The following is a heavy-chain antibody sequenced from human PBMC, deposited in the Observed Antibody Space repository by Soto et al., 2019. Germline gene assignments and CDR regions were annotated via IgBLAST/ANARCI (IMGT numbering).Heavy chain of an antibody. D-gene: IGHD3-10*01. V-gene: IGHV3-30*18. CDR3: AKEYYYGSGSLYYYYYYMDV. CDR2: ISYDGSNK. Sequence: HGGSLRLSCAASGFTVSSYGMHWVRQAPGKGLEWVAVISYDGSNKYYADSVKGRFTISRDNSKNTLYLQMNSLRAEDTAVYYCAKEYYYGSGSLYYYYYYMDVWGKGTTVTVSS. J-gene: IGHJ6*03. CDR1: GFTVSSYG.